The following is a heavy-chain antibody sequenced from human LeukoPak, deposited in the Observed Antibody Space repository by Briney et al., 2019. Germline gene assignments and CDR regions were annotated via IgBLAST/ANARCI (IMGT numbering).Heavy chain of an antibody. CDR3: ASERLGELYRNFDY. CDR2: IYYSGST. CDR1: GGSISSGPYY. D-gene: IGHD3-16*01. V-gene: IGHV4-39*01. Sequence: SETLSLTCTVSGGSISSGPYYWGWIRQPPGKGLEWIGTIYYSGSTYYNPSLKSRVTISVDTSKNQFSLKLSSVTAADTAVYYCASERLGELYRNFDYWGQGTLVTVSS. J-gene: IGHJ4*02.